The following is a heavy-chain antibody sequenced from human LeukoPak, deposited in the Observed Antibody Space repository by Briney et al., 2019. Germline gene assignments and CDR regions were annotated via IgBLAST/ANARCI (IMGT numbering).Heavy chain of an antibody. V-gene: IGHV3-7*01. D-gene: IGHD2-15*01. Sequence: PGGSLRLSCAASGFTFSSYWMSWVRQAPGKGLEWVANIKQDGSEKYYVDSVKGRFTISRDNAKNSLYLQMNSLRAEDTAVYYCARARVVAAQHNNWFDPWGQGTLVTVSS. J-gene: IGHJ5*02. CDR1: GFTFSSYW. CDR2: IKQDGSEK. CDR3: ARARVVAAQHNNWFDP.